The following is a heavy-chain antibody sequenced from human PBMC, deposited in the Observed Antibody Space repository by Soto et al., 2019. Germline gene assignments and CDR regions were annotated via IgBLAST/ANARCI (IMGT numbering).Heavy chain of an antibody. CDR2: IKSKADGGTT. CDR1: GFSRSNAW. CDR3: ATVDYDTSGYYSAYYFDS. V-gene: IGHV3-15*01. D-gene: IGHD3-22*01. Sequence: EVQLVESGGGSVKPGGSLRVSCAVSGFSRSNAWMSWVRQAPGKGLEWVGRIKSKADGGTTDYAAPVKGRFTISRDDSKNMLHLQMNSLKTEDSAVYYCATVDYDTSGYYSAYYFDSWGLGTLVTVSS. J-gene: IGHJ4*01.